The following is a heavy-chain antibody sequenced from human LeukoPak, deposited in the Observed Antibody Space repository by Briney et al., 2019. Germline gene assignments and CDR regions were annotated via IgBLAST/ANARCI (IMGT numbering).Heavy chain of an antibody. J-gene: IGHJ6*02. V-gene: IGHV5-51*01. Sequence: GESLKISLKGSGYSFTTYWNGWVPQMPGKSLEWMGFIYPDDSETRYSPSFQGQDTISADNSSSTAYVQWTSLKASDSAMYYCARRGSRSSGVYYGLDVWGQGTTVTVSS. CDR2: IYPDDSET. CDR1: GYSFTTYW. D-gene: IGHD6-6*01. CDR3: ARRGSRSSGVYYGLDV.